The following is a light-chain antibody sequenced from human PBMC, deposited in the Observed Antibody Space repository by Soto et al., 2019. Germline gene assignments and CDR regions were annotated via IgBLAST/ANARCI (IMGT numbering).Light chain of an antibody. CDR3: HQTDSIPET. J-gene: IGKJ1*01. Sequence: DLQMTQSPSSLSASVGDTVTITCWASQSISLFLNWYQQKPGKAPKLLIYAASSLQSGVPSRFTGNGSGTDFTLTISSLQPEDFATYYCHQTDSIPETFGQGTKVEIK. CDR1: QSISLF. V-gene: IGKV1-39*01. CDR2: AAS.